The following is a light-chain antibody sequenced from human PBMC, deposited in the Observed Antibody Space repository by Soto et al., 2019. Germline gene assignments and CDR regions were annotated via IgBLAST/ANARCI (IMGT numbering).Light chain of an antibody. CDR1: SSDVGSFNL. V-gene: IGLV2-14*02. J-gene: IGLJ2*01. CDR3: ASYTSSSTSVI. CDR2: EGS. Sequence: QSVLTQPASVSGSPGQSITIACTGTSSDVGSFNLVSWYQQHPGKVPKLMIYEGSKRPSGVSNRFSGSKSGNTASLTISGLQAEDEADYYCASYTSSSTSVIFGRGTKVTVL.